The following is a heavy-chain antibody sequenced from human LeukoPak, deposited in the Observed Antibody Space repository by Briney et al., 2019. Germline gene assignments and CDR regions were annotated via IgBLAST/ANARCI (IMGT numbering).Heavy chain of an antibody. Sequence: GSLRLSCAASGFTFSSYAMSWVRQAPGKGLEWGSAISGSGGSTYYADSVKGRFTISRDNSKNTLYLQMNSLRAEDTAVYYCAKGPSKVVVITTFNYWGQGTLVTVSS. V-gene: IGHV3-23*01. CDR2: ISGSGGST. J-gene: IGHJ4*02. CDR3: AKGPSKVVVITTFNY. CDR1: GFTFSSYA. D-gene: IGHD3-22*01.